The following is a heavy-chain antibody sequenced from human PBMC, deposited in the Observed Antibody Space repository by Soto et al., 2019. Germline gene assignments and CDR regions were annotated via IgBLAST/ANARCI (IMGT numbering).Heavy chain of an antibody. CDR2: IIPSFGTA. V-gene: IGHV1-69*06. CDR1: GGTFSNYA. J-gene: IGHJ1*01. D-gene: IGHD3-22*01. CDR3: ARPLYYHDSSGYYVTSEYFQH. Sequence: QVQLVQSGAEVKKPGSSVKVSCKASGGTFSNYAISWVRQAPGQGLEWMGGIIPSFGTANYAQNFQDRVTITADKSTSTAYLELRSLRSEDTAVYYCARPLYYHDSSGYYVTSEYFQHWGQGTLVTVSS.